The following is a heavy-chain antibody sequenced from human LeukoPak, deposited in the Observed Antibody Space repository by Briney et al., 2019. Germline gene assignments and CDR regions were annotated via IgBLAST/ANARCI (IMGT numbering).Heavy chain of an antibody. CDR3: ARDGERTYYYDSSGPNWFDP. CDR1: GFTFSDYY. Sequence: PGGSLRLSCAASGFTFSDYYMSWIRQAPGKGLEWVSYISSSGSTIYYADSVKGRFTISRDNAKNSLYLQMNSLRAEDTAVYYCARDGERTYYYDSSGPNWFDPWGQGTLVTVSS. D-gene: IGHD3-22*01. J-gene: IGHJ5*02. CDR2: ISSSGSTI. V-gene: IGHV3-11*01.